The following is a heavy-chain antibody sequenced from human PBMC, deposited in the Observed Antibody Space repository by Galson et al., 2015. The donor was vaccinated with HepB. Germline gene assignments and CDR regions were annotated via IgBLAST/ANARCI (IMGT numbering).Heavy chain of an antibody. CDR2: IINSGTTI. CDR3: ARFGYYDTSGYWSDGMDV. CDR1: GFSFSDYY. Sequence: SLRLSCAASGFSFSDYYMTWIRQAPGKGLEWVSYIINSGTTIYYADSVKGRFTISRDNAKNSLYLQMNSLRAEDAAVYYCARFGYYDTSGYWSDGMDVWGQGTTVTVSS. J-gene: IGHJ6*02. D-gene: IGHD3-22*01. V-gene: IGHV3-11*01.